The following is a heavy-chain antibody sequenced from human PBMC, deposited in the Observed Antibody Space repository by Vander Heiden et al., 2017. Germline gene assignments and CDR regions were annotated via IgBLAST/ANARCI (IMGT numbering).Heavy chain of an antibody. CDR3: ARSYYYDSSGYYLTYYYYYGMDV. J-gene: IGHJ6*02. Sequence: QVQLVQSGAEVKKPGASVKVSCKASGYTFTSYDINWVRQATGQGLEWMGWMNPNSGNTGYAQKFQGRVTMTRNTSISTAYMELSSLRSEDTAVYYCARSYYYDSSGYYLTYYYYYGMDVWGQGTTVTVSS. V-gene: IGHV1-8*01. CDR1: GYTFTSYD. D-gene: IGHD3-22*01. CDR2: MNPNSGNT.